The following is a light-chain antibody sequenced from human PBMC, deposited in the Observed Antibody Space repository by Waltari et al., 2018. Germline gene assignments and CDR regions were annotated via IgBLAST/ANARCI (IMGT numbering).Light chain of an antibody. CDR3: CSYAGRATWA. Sequence: QSALTQPRSVSGSPGHSVPISCTGTSSDGGGYVYVSWYQQYPGKAPKLVIYDVSKRPSGVPDRFSGSKSGNPASLTISGLQAEDEADYNCCSYAGRATWAFGGGTKLTVL. V-gene: IGLV2-11*01. CDR1: SSDGGGYVY. J-gene: IGLJ3*02. CDR2: DVS.